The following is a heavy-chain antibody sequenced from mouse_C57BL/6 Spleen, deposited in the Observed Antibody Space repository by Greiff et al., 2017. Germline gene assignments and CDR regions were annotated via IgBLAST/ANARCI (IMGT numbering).Heavy chain of an antibody. J-gene: IGHJ2*01. CDR3: ASLYDYYFDY. CDR1: GYSITSGYY. Sequence: ESGPGLVKPSQSLSLTCSVTGYSITSGYYWNWIRQFPGNKLEWMGYISYDGSNNYNPSLKNRISITRDTSKNQFFLKLNSVTTEDTATYYCASLYDYYFDYWGQGTTLTVSS. V-gene: IGHV3-6*01. D-gene: IGHD2-3*01. CDR2: ISYDGSN.